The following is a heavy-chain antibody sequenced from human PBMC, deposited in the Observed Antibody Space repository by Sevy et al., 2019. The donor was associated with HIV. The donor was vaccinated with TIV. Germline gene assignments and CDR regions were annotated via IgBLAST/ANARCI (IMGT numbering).Heavy chain of an antibody. Sequence: SETLYLTCTVSGGSVTSDSYYWTWIRQPPGKGLECLGYMFYTGSTNYNPSLMSRVTISVDTSKNQFSLKLSSVTAADTAVYYCARMGGLTDYGMDVWGQGTTVTVSS. J-gene: IGHJ6*02. V-gene: IGHV4-61*01. CDR3: ARMGGLTDYGMDV. D-gene: IGHD1-26*01. CDR2: MFYTGST. CDR1: GGSVTSDSYY.